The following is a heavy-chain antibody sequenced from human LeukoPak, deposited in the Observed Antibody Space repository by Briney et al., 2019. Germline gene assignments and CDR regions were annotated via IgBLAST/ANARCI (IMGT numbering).Heavy chain of an antibody. CDR2: FSGSGGST. CDR3: ARSGLSRFGS. Sequence: GGSLRLSCAASGFIFSNYAMSWVRQAPGKGLQWVSAFSGSGGSTYYADSVKGRFTISRDNSRNTLYLQMNSLRAEDTAVYYCARSGLSRFGSWGQGTLVTVSS. J-gene: IGHJ4*02. CDR1: GFIFSNYA. D-gene: IGHD2/OR15-2a*01. V-gene: IGHV3-23*01.